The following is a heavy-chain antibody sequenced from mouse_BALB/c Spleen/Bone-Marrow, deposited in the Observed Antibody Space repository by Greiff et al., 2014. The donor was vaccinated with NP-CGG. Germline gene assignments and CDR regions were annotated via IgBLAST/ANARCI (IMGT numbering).Heavy chain of an antibody. J-gene: IGHJ2*01. Sequence: EVQLQQSGPELVKPGSSVKMSCETSGYSFTDYTIHWVKQSHGKSLEWIGDFNPNNGGTDYNQKFQDKATLTVDKSSRTAFMEFRSLTFEDSAVYYCARARWYDYWGQGTTLTVSS. D-gene: IGHD1-1*02. CDR2: FNPNNGGT. V-gene: IGHV1-22*01. CDR1: GYSFTDYT. CDR3: ARARWYDY.